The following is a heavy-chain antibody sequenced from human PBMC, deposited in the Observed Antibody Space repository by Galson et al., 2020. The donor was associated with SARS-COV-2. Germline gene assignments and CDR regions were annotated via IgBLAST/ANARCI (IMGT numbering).Heavy chain of an antibody. CDR2: IYPDDSDT. J-gene: IGHJ5*02. CDR3: AKGIRPTAKVYHDR. V-gene: IGHV5-51*01. D-gene: IGHD1-1*01. Sequence: GESLKISCKGSGYTFTNYWIGWVRQMPGKGLELMGFIYPDDSDTTYSPSFQGQVIISVDKSITTAYLEWNSLKASDSAIYYCAKGIRPTAKVYHDRWGQGTLVTVSS. CDR1: GYTFTNYW.